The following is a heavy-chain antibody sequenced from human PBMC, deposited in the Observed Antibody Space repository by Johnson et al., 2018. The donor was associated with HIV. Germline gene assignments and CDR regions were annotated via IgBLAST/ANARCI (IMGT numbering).Heavy chain of an antibody. CDR3: ARDGSELADAYDI. CDR1: GFTFDDYA. Sequence: VQLVESGGGLVQPGRSLRLSCVASGFTFDDYAMHWVRQVSGKGLEWVSGISWNRGSIGYADSVKGRFTISRDNAKNSQYLQMNSLRAEDTALYYCARDGSELADAYDIWGQGTMVTVSS. V-gene: IGHV3-9*01. CDR2: ISWNRGSI. J-gene: IGHJ3*02. D-gene: IGHD1-26*01.